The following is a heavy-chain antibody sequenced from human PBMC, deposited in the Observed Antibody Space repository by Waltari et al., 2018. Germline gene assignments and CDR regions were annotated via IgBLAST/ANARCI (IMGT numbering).Heavy chain of an antibody. Sequence: QVQLVQSGAEVKKPGASVKVACKASGYTFTGYYMHWARQAPGPGIGWMGGINPTSGGTNYAQKLQVRVTMTRDTSSSTACMELSRLGSDDTAVYYCARDWPPPVVAFDIWGQGTMVTGSS. V-gene: IGHV1-2*02. CDR1: GYTFTGYY. J-gene: IGHJ3*02. CDR2: INPTSGGT. CDR3: ARDWPPPVVAFDI.